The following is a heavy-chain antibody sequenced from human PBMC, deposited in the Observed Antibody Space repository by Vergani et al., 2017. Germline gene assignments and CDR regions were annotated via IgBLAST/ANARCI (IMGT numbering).Heavy chain of an antibody. V-gene: IGHV3-53*02. J-gene: IGHJ6*03. D-gene: IGHD3-3*01. CDR2: IYSGGST. Sequence: EVQLVETGGGLIQPGGSLRLSCAASGFTVSSNYMSWVRQAPGKGLEWVSVIYSGGSTYYADSVKGRFTISRDNSKNTLYLQMNSLRAEDTAVYYCAREAVYYDFWSGPNYMDVWGKGTTVTASS. CDR1: GFTVSSNY. CDR3: AREAVYYDFWSGPNYMDV.